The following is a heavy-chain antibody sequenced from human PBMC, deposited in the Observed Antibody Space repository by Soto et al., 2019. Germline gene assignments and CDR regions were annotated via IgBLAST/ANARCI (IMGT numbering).Heavy chain of an antibody. Sequence: SETLSLTCTVSGGSISSGGYYWSWIRQHPGKGLEWIGYIYYSGSTYYNPSLKSRVTISVDTSKNQFSLKLSSVTAADTAVYYCARFGAAAARDDNWGRGILVTVSS. J-gene: IGHJ4*01. CDR3: ARFGAAAARDDN. CDR2: IYYSGST. V-gene: IGHV4-31*03. D-gene: IGHD6-13*01. CDR1: GGSISSGGYY.